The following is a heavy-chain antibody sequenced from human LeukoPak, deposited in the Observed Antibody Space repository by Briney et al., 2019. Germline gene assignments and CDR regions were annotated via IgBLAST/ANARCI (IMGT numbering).Heavy chain of an antibody. CDR1: GFTFNSYS. D-gene: IGHD2-15*01. Sequence: GRSLRLSCAASGFTFNSYSMSWVPQAPGMGLEWVAHVSPDGRHQYYVDSVKGRFTPSRDDGKNSLSLQMNTLRAEDTAIYYCFASSSGHNPWGQGTLVTVSS. CDR3: FASSSGHNP. CDR2: VSPDGRHQ. V-gene: IGHV3-7*01. J-gene: IGHJ5*02.